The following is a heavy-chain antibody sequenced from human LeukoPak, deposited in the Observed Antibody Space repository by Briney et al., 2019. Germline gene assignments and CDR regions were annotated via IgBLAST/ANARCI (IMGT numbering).Heavy chain of an antibody. CDR3: ARSRSGSYFTFDY. Sequence: ASETLSLTCAVSGYSISSGYYWGWIRQPPGKGLEWIGSIYHSGSTYYNPSLKSRVTISVDTSKNQFSLKLSSVTAADTAVYYCARSRSGSYFTFDYWGQGTLVTVSS. D-gene: IGHD1-26*01. J-gene: IGHJ4*02. V-gene: IGHV4-38-2*01. CDR2: IYHSGST. CDR1: GYSISSGYY.